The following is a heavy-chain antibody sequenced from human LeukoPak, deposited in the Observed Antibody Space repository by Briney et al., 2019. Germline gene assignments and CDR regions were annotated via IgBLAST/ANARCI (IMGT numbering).Heavy chain of an antibody. D-gene: IGHD3-10*01. CDR1: GFTFSSYQ. V-gene: IGHV3-48*03. CDR3: ASRGYYYGSGRDQHTFFDY. CDR2: ISSSGRTI. J-gene: IGHJ4*02. Sequence: RSGGPLRLPCAASGFTFSSYQKNGVPRSPGKGGEGVSYISSSGRTIYYAVSVKGRFTISRDNAKNSLYVHMNIQRAEDTAVYYCASRGYYYGSGRDQHTFFDYWGQGTLVTVSS.